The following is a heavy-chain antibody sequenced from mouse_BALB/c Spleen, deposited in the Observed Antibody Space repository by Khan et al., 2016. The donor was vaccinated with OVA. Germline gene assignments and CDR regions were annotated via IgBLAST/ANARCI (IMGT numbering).Heavy chain of an antibody. J-gene: IGHJ3*01. Sequence: EVELVESGGDLVKPGGSLKLSCAASGFTFSTYGMSWVRQTPDKRLEWVATVSTGGGYTYYPDSVKGRFTISRDNANNTLYLQMSGLKSEDTAMFDCSICAYYYDREEFDYWGQGTLVTVSA. D-gene: IGHD1-1*01. V-gene: IGHV5-6*01. CDR1: GFTFSTYG. CDR3: SICAYYYDREEFDY. CDR2: VSTGGGYT.